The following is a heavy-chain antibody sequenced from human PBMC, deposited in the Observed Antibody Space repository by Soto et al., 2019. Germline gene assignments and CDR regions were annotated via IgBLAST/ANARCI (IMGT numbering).Heavy chain of an antibody. CDR1: GGSISSYY. CDR2: IYYSGST. Sequence: SETLSLTCTVSGGSISSYYWSWIRQPPGKGLEWIGYIYYSGSTNYNPSLKSRVTISVDTSKNQFSLKLSSVTAADTAVYYCARDAVVAAARGGFDYWGQGTLVTVSS. J-gene: IGHJ4*02. CDR3: ARDAVVAAARGGFDY. D-gene: IGHD6-13*01. V-gene: IGHV4-59*01.